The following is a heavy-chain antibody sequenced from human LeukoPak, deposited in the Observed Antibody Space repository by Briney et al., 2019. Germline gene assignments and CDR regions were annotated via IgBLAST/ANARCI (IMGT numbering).Heavy chain of an antibody. J-gene: IGHJ3*02. V-gene: IGHV1-46*01. CDR2: INPRGGST. CDR1: GYTFTSHF. Sequence: GASVKVSCKASGYTFTSHFMHWVRQAPGQGLEWMGIINPRGGSTSDTQKFQGRVTMTRDTSTSTVYMELSSLRSEDTAVYYCARVKSYYYDTSDKDAFDIWGQGTMVTVSS. D-gene: IGHD3-22*01. CDR3: ARVKSYYYDTSDKDAFDI.